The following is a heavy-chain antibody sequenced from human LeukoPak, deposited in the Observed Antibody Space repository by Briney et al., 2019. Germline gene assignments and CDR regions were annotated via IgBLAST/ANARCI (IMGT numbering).Heavy chain of an antibody. Sequence: SETLSLTCTVSGDSISSYFWSWIRQPPGKGLEWIGYVFYTGSTKYNPSLRNRLSMSVDTSKKQFSLELTSVTAADTAIYYCARDRNGGADAFDIWGQGTMVTVSS. CDR1: GDSISSYF. CDR2: VFYTGST. D-gene: IGHD3-10*01. V-gene: IGHV4-59*01. CDR3: ARDRNGGADAFDI. J-gene: IGHJ3*02.